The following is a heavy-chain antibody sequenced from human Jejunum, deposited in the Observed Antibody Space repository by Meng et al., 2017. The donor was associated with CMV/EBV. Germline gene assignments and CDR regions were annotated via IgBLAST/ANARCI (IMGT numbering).Heavy chain of an antibody. J-gene: IGHJ4*02. CDR2: ISSNSRYI. V-gene: IGHV3-21*01. Sequence: EVQLVDSGGGLVKPGGSLRLSCIGSGFTFSSYNMNWVRQAPGKGLEWVSSISSNSRYINYADSVKGRFTISRDNAKNSLYLHMNSLRVEDTAVYYCASDIDNWGQGTLVTVAS. CDR1: GFTFSSYN. CDR3: ASDIDN.